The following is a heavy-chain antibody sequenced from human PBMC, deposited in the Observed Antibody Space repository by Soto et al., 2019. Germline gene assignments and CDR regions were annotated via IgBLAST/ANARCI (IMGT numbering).Heavy chain of an antibody. D-gene: IGHD5-12*01. V-gene: IGHV1-69*01. J-gene: IGHJ2*01. Sequence: QVQLVQSGAELKKPGSSVKVSCEASGGSFSKKAISWVRQAPGQGLECMGGINTKFGATNYAPKFQGRITITADESTNTVYMALSSLTSEDTAVYYCARGASSGFEYWYFDLWGRGTLVSVSS. CDR3: ARGASSGFEYWYFDL. CDR1: GGSFSKKA. CDR2: INTKFGAT.